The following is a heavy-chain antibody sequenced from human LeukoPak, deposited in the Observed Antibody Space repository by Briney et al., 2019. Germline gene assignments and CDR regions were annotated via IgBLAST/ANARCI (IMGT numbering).Heavy chain of an antibody. J-gene: IGHJ4*02. CDR3: ASRDCSGGRCYFAGADPFDY. Sequence: GGSLRLSCAASGFTVSSSYMSWVRQAPGKGLEWVSVFYSGGKTYYTDSVKGRFTISRDNSKNTLYLQMNSLRAEDTAVYYCASRDCSGGRCYFAGADPFDYWGQGTLVTVSS. CDR2: FYSGGKT. D-gene: IGHD2-15*01. CDR1: GFTVSSSY. V-gene: IGHV3-53*01.